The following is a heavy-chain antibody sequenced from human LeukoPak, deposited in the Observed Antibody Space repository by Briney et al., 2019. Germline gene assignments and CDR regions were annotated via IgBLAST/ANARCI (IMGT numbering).Heavy chain of an antibody. D-gene: IGHD6-19*01. CDR1: GFTFSTYA. J-gene: IGHJ4*02. CDR2: ISGSGANT. CDR3: AKSPDIAVTDDFDY. V-gene: IGHV3-23*01. Sequence: GGSLRLSCSASGFTFSTYAMSWVRQAPGKGLEWVSGISGSGANTYYADSVKGRFTISRDNSKNMLFLQMNSLRAEDTAVYYCAKSPDIAVTDDFDYWGQGTMVTVSS.